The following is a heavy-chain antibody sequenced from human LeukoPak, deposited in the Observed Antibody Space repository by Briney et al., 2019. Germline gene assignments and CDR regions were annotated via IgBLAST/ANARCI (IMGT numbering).Heavy chain of an antibody. D-gene: IGHD1-26*01. CDR1: GFTFSSYS. V-gene: IGHV3-48*04. Sequence: PGGSLRLSCAASGFTFSSYSMNWVRQAPGKGLEWVSYISSSSSNIYYADSVKGRFTISRDNAKNPLYLQMNSLRAEDTAVYYCARDRIVGVTGRYFDYWGQGNLVTVSS. CDR2: ISSSSSNI. J-gene: IGHJ4*02. CDR3: ARDRIVGVTGRYFDY.